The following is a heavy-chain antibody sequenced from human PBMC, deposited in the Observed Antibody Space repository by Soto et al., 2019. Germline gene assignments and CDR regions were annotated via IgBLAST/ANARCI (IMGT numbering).Heavy chain of an antibody. Sequence: PSETLSLTCAVSCGSISSGHYPWTWIRQPPGKGLEWIGYIYPGGKTYYSSSLKSRVTIALDTSKSLVSLRLTSVTAADTAVYFCARLVGVALSPWGQGTLVTVSS. V-gene: IGHV4-30-2*01. CDR3: ARLVGVALSP. CDR2: IYPGGKT. J-gene: IGHJ4*02. CDR1: CGSISSGHYP. D-gene: IGHD2-21*01.